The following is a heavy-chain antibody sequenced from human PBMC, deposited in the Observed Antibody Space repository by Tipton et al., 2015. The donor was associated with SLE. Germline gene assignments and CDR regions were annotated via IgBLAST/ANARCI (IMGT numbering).Heavy chain of an antibody. J-gene: IGHJ3*02. D-gene: IGHD4-17*01. CDR3: ARVGMTTVTTREGAFDI. CDR1: GFTFSNAW. Sequence: QLVQSGGGLVKPGGSLRLSCAASGFTFSNAWMTWVRQAPGKGLEWVSVIYSGGSTYYADSVKGRFTISRHNSKNTLYLQMNSLRAEDTAVYYCARVGMTTVTTREGAFDIWGQGTMVTVSS. CDR2: IYSGGST. V-gene: IGHV3-53*04.